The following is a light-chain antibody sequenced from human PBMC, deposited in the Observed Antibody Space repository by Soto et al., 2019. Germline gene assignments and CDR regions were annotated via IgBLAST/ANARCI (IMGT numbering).Light chain of an antibody. CDR3: QQYGRSPLT. Sequence: DIVMTQSPDSLAVSLGERATINCKSSQSVLYSSNNKNYLVWYQQKPGQAPRLLIYGASRRATGIPDRFSGSGSGTDFTLTISRLEPEDFAVYHCQQYGRSPLTFGGGTKVDIK. CDR1: QSVLYSSNNKNY. V-gene: IGKV4-1*01. CDR2: GAS. J-gene: IGKJ4*01.